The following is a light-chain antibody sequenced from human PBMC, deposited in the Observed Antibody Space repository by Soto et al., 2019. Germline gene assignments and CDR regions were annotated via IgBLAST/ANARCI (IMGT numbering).Light chain of an antibody. CDR1: QYINTR. CDR3: HQHQSWPRT. V-gene: IGKV3-11*01. J-gene: IGKJ1*01. Sequence: EIVLTQSPATLSSFPGHRVTLSCRASQYINTRLAWYQHRPGQAPRLLIYQTSLRAAGIPARFSASGSGTDFTLTISDVQPEDVALYYCHQHQSWPRTFGQGTKVDI. CDR2: QTS.